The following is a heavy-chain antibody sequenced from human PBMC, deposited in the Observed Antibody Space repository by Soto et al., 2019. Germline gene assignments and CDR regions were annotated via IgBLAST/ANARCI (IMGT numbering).Heavy chain of an antibody. J-gene: IGHJ4*02. V-gene: IGHV4-34*01. Sequence: SETLSLTCAVYGGSFSGYYWSWIRQPPGKGLEWIGEINHSGSTNYNPSLKSRVTISVDTSKNQFSLKLSSVTAADTAVYYCATIPLRDYYGSGSYEYWGQGILVTVSP. CDR3: ATIPLRDYYGSGSYEY. CDR2: INHSGST. CDR1: GGSFSGYY. D-gene: IGHD3-10*01.